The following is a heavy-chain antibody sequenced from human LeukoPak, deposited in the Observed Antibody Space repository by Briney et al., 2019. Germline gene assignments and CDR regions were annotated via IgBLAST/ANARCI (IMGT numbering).Heavy chain of an antibody. CDR2: IYTSGST. V-gene: IGHV4-61*02. CDR1: GGSISSGSYY. J-gene: IGHJ5*02. Sequence: SETLSLTCTVSGGSISSGSYYWSWIRQPAGKGLEWIGRIYTSGSTNYNPSLKSRVTISVDTSKNQFSLKLSSVTAADTAVYYCARGDVAALERWGQGTLVTVSS. D-gene: IGHD6-25*01. CDR3: ARGDVAALER.